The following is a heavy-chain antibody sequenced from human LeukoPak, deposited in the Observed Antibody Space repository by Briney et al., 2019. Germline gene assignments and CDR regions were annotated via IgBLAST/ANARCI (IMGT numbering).Heavy chain of an antibody. CDR2: IYTSGST. J-gene: IGHJ6*03. D-gene: IGHD1-26*01. V-gene: IGHV4-4*09. Sequence: SETLSLTCTVSGGSISSYYWSWIRQPPGKGLEWIGYIYTSGSTNYNPSLKSRVTISVDTSKNQFSLKLSSVTAADTAVYYCARILVGATIPYYYYYMDVWGKGTTVTVSS. CDR1: GGSISSYY. CDR3: ARILVGATIPYYYYYMDV.